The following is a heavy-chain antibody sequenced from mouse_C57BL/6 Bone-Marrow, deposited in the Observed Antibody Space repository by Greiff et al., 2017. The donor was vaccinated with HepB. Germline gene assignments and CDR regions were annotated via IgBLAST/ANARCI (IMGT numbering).Heavy chain of an antibody. Sequence: EVQLQESGGGLVKPGGSLKLSCAASGFTFSSYAMSWVRQTPEKRLEWVATISDGGGYTYYPDNVKGRFTISRDNAKNNLYLQMSHLKSEDTAMYYCARGGPTIVTTWYFDVWGTGTTVTVSA. CDR2: ISDGGGYT. CDR1: GFTFSSYA. J-gene: IGHJ1*03. V-gene: IGHV5-4*01. CDR3: ARGGPTIVTTWYFDV. D-gene: IGHD2-5*01.